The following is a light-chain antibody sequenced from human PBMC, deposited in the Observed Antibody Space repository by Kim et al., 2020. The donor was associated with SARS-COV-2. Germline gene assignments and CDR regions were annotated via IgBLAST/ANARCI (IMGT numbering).Light chain of an antibody. Sequence: DIQMTQSPSSLSASVGDRVTITCRASQSISSFFNWYQQKPGEAPTLLIYGASRLQSGVPSRFSGSGSGTDFTLTISSLQPEDFATYYCQQSYGTPPTFGQGTKLEIK. CDR2: GAS. J-gene: IGKJ1*01. CDR1: QSISSF. V-gene: IGKV1-39*01. CDR3: QQSYGTPPT.